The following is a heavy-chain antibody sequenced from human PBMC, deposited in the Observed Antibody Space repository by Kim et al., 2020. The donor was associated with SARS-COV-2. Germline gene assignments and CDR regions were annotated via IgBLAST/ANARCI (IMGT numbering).Heavy chain of an antibody. V-gene: IGHV4-31*03. J-gene: IGHJ5*02. Sequence: SETLSLTCTVSGGSISSGGYYWSWIRQHPGQGLEWVVYSYYSGSTDYNPSLRIRVTISVYKTKNHFSLKLSSVDAADTAVYDCARDTSSGMVDPGGRGT. CDR2: SYYSGST. CDR1: GGSISSGGYY. CDR3: ARDTSSGMVDP. D-gene: IGHD3-3*01.